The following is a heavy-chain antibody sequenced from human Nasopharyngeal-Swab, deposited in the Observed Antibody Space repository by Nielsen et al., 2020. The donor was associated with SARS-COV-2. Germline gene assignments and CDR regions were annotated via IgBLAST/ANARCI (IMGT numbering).Heavy chain of an antibody. CDR3: ARSPLARKSTIFGVHDTYWFDP. D-gene: IGHD3-3*01. CDR2: ISSSSSTI. V-gene: IGHV3-48*04. J-gene: IGHJ5*02. Sequence: GESLKISCAASGFTFSSYSMNWVRQAPGVGLEWVSYISSSSSTIYYTDSVKGRFTVSRDNAKNSLYLQMSSLRAEDTAVYYCARSPLARKSTIFGVHDTYWFDPWGQGTLVTVSS. CDR1: GFTFSSYS.